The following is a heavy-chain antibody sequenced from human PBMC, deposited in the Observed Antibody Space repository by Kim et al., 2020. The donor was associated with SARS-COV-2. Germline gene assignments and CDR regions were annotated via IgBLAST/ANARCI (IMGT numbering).Heavy chain of an antibody. V-gene: IGHV3-48*02. CDR2: IYRDEIT. CDR3: ARSTDGYYDY. D-gene: IGHD3-22*01. CDR1: GFNFEIYS. J-gene: IGHJ4*02. Sequence: GGSLRLSCAASGFNFEIYSMNWVRQAPGKRLEWISYIYRDEITHYADSVRGRFIISRDNADNSVYLQMNGLRDDTAIYYCARSTDGYYDYWGSGTLVTVS.